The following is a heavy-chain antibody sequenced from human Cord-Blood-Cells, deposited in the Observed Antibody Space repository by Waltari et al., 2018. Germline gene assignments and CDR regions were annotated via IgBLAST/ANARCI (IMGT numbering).Heavy chain of an antibody. D-gene: IGHD3-10*01. V-gene: IGHV4-39*07. CDR2: IYYSGST. J-gene: IGHJ5*02. CDR3: ARHALTYYYGSGSYNWFDP. Sequence: QLQLQESGPGLVKPSETLSLTCTVYGGSISSSSYYWGWIRQPPGKGLEWIGSIYYSGSTYYNPSLKSRVTISVDTSKNHFSLKLSSVTAADTAVYYCARHALTYYYGSGSYNWFDPWGQGTLVTVSS. CDR1: GGSISSSSYY.